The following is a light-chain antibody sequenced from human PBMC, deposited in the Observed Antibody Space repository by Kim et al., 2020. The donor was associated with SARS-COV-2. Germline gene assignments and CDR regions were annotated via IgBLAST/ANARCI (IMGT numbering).Light chain of an antibody. CDR3: QHLYRYPT. Sequence: IQLTQSPSSLSAYVGDRVTITCRASQDIGSYLAWYQQTPGKAPKLLIYHASTLQRGVPSRFSGSGSGTDFTLTISTLQPDDFATYYCQHLYRYPTFGPGNKVDIK. CDR1: QDIGSY. CDR2: HAS. J-gene: IGKJ3*01. V-gene: IGKV1-9*01.